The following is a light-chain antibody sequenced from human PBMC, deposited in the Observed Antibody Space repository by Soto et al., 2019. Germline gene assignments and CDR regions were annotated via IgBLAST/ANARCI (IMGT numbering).Light chain of an antibody. V-gene: IGKV1-39*01. CDR3: HQYNNWPPWT. Sequence: DIQMTQSPSAQSASVGDTVTITCRASQNIRSHLNWYQQKPGKAPELLIYSASRLQSGVPSRFGGSGSGTDFTLTISDLQPEDFAVYYCHQYNNWPPWTFGQGTKVEIK. J-gene: IGKJ1*01. CDR2: SAS. CDR1: QNIRSH.